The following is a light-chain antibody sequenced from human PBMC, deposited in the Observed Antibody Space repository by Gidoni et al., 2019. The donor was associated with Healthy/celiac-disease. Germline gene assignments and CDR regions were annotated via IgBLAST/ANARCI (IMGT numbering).Light chain of an antibody. V-gene: IGLV1-51*01. CDR1: SSNIGNNY. J-gene: IGLJ2*01. CDR3: GTWDSSLSAL. Sequence: QSVLTQPPSVSAATGQKVTISCSGSSSNIGNNYVSWYKQLPGTAPKLLIYDNNKRPSGIPDRFSGSKSGTSATLGITGLQTGDEADYYCGTWDSSLSALFGGGTKLTVL. CDR2: DNN.